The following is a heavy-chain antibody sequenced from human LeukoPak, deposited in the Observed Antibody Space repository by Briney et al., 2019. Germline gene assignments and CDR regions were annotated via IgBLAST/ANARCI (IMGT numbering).Heavy chain of an antibody. CDR1: GYTFTSYA. CDR3: ARVTETLAFNY. V-gene: IGHV1-3*01. Sequence: ASVKVSCKASGYTFTSYAMHWVRQAPGQRLEWMGWINAGNGNTKYSQKFQGRVAITRDTSASTAYMELSSLRSEDTAVYYCARVTETLAFNYWGQGTLVTVSS. D-gene: IGHD4-17*01. J-gene: IGHJ4*02. CDR2: INAGNGNT.